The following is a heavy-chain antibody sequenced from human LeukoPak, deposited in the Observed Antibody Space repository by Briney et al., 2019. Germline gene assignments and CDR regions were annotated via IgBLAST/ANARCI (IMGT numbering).Heavy chain of an antibody. CDR1: GFTFSNFW. CDR3: ATDSGSVAY. Sequence: GGSLRLSCVASGFTFSNFWMSWVRQAPGKGLEWVANIKQDGSDTYYVDSVKGRFIISRDNSKNSLYMQMHGLRAEDTAVYYCATDSGSVAYWGQGTLVTVSS. J-gene: IGHJ4*02. D-gene: IGHD3-22*01. V-gene: IGHV3-7*02. CDR2: IKQDGSDT.